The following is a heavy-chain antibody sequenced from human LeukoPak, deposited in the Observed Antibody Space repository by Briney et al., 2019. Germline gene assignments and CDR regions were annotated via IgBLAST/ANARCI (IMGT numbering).Heavy chain of an antibody. J-gene: IGHJ4*02. Sequence: SETLSPTCTVSGGSIRGLYWSWIRQPPGEGLEWIGYIYYSGSTTYNPSLKSRVTISVDTSKNQFSLRLRSVTAADTALYYCARGYAYGDTGSFDYWGQGALVTASS. V-gene: IGHV4-59*01. D-gene: IGHD4-17*01. CDR3: ARGYAYGDTGSFDY. CDR2: IYYSGST. CDR1: GGSIRGLY.